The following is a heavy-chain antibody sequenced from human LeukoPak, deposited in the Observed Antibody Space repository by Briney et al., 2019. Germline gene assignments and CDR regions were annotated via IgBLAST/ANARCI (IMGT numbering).Heavy chain of an antibody. Sequence: GGSRRLSCAASGFPFSSYSMNWVRQAPGKGLEWVSSISSSSSYIYYADSVKGRFTVSRDNAKNTLYLQMNSLRAEDTAVYYCATGRGTPLGFWGQGALVAVSS. J-gene: IGHJ4*02. V-gene: IGHV3-21*01. CDR3: ATGRGTPLGF. CDR1: GFPFSSYS. D-gene: IGHD1-14*01. CDR2: ISSSSSYI.